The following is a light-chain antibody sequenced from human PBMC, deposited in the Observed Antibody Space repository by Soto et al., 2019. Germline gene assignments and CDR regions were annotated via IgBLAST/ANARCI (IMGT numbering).Light chain of an antibody. Sequence: DIVLTQSQRSLPVTPGEPASISCRSSQSLLHSNGNIYLDWYLQKPGQSPQLLIYLGSIRASGVPDRFSGSGSGTDFTLKITRVEAEDVGIYYSMQAIQAPRTFGLGTKVEIK. CDR2: LGS. CDR3: MQAIQAPRT. V-gene: IGKV2-28*01. J-gene: IGKJ1*01. CDR1: QSLLHSNGNIY.